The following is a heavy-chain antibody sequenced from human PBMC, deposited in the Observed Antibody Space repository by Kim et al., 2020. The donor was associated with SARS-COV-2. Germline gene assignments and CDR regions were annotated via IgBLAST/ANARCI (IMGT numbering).Heavy chain of an antibody. D-gene: IGHD6-13*01. J-gene: IGHJ3*02. CDR2: ISYDGSNK. V-gene: IGHV3-30*18. CDR1: GFTFSSYG. CDR3: AKEGGYSSSFDALDI. Sequence: GGSLRLSCAASGFTFSSYGMHWVRQAPGKGLEWVAVISYDGSNKYYADSVKGRFTISRDNSKNTLYLQMNSLRAEDTAVYYCAKEGGYSSSFDALDIWG.